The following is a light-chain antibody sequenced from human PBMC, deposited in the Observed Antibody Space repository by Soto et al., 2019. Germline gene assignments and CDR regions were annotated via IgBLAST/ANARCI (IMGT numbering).Light chain of an antibody. CDR3: QQNDVSPIT. CDR2: AAS. V-gene: IGKV3-20*01. CDR1: QSVRRDR. J-gene: IGKJ5*01. Sequence: EIVLSQSPGSRSLSQGQSATLPCRASQSVRRDRLAWYQHKRGQAPRLVIFAASSRATGIPARFSGSGSGTDFTLTITRLEDEDFAVYCCQQNDVSPITFGLGTRLEIK.